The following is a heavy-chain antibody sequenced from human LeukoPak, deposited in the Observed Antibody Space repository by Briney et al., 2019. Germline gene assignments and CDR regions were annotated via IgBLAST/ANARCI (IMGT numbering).Heavy chain of an antibody. D-gene: IGHD3-10*01. J-gene: IGHJ4*02. CDR2: FDPEDGET. CDR1: GYTLTELS. CDR3: ATESPQREYGSGSPYFDY. Sequence: ASVKVSCKASGYTLTELSMHWVRQAPGKGLEWMGGFDPEDGETIYAQKFQGRVTMTEDTSTDTAYMELSSLRSEDTAVYYCATESPQREYGSGSPYFDYWGQGTLVTVSS. V-gene: IGHV1-24*01.